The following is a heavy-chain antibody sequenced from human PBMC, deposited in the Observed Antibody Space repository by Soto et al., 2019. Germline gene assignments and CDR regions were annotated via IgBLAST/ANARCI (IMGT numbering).Heavy chain of an antibody. J-gene: IGHJ4*02. D-gene: IGHD3-9*01. Sequence: EVQLLESGGGLVQPGGSLRLSCAASGFTFSSYAMSWVRQAPGKGLEWVSAISGSGGSTYYADSVKGRFTISRDNSKNPLYLQMNSLRAEDTAVYYCAKAVRYLRGYFDYWGQGTLVTVSS. CDR1: GFTFSSYA. CDR3: AKAVRYLRGYFDY. CDR2: ISGSGGST. V-gene: IGHV3-23*01.